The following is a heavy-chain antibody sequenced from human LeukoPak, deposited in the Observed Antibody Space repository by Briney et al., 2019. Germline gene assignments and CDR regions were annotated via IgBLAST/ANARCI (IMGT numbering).Heavy chain of an antibody. V-gene: IGHV3-30-3*01. J-gene: IGHJ5*02. CDR3: ARAWTGDIVVVVAALRDWFDP. Sequence: GGSLRLSCAASGFTFSSYAMHWVRQAPGKGLEWVAVISYYGSNKYYADSVKGRFTISRDNSKNTLYLQMNSLRAEDTAVYYCARAWTGDIVVVVAALRDWFDPWGQGTLVTVSS. CDR1: GFTFSSYA. CDR2: ISYYGSNK. D-gene: IGHD2-15*01.